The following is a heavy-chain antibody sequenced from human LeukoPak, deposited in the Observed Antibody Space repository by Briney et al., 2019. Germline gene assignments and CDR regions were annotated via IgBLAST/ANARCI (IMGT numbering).Heavy chain of an antibody. V-gene: IGHV1-2*02. J-gene: IGHJ4*02. D-gene: IGHD6-13*01. CDR3: ARSPLIAAAGQYFDY. Sequence: ASVKVSCKASGYTFTGYYMHWVRQAPGQGLEWMGWTNPNSGGTNYAQKFQGRVTMTRDTSISTAYMELSRLRSDDTAVYYCARSPLIAAAGQYFDYWGQGTLVTVSS. CDR1: GYTFTGYY. CDR2: TNPNSGGT.